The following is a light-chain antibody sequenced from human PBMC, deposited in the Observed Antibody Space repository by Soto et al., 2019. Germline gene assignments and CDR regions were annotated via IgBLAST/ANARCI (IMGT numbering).Light chain of an antibody. CDR2: SAS. V-gene: IGKV1-39*01. CDR3: QQSDTTPWA. J-gene: IGKJ1*01. CDR1: QSVKRY. Sequence: DIQMTQSPSSLSASVGDRVTITCRASQSVKRYLNWYQQKPGKAPKLLISSASSLQGGVPSRFSGSGSGTEFTLTIDGLQPDDLATYFCQQSDTTPWAFGQGTKVEI.